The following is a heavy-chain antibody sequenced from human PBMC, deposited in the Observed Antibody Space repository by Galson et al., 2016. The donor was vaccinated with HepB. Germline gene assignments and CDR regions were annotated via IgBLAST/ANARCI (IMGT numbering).Heavy chain of an antibody. V-gene: IGHV3-49*03. CDR1: GFTFGXXX. CDR3: TRDGGEYSVIVTGYYPFDY. J-gene: IGHJ4*02. D-gene: IGHD3-9*01. CDR2: XXSEXXXVTX. Sequence: SLRLSCATSGFTFGXXXMSXXXQAXXXGLXXVGXXXSEXXXVTXXYAXXVRGRFTISRDDSISXAYMXXNSLKTEDTSVYYCTRDGGEYSVIVTGYYPFDYWXQXTLXXVSS.